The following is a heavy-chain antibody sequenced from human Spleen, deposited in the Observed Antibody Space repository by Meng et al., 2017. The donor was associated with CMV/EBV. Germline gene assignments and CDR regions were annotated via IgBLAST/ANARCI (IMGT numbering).Heavy chain of an antibody. Sequence: CTFSGFSRTTSGGGVAWIRQPPGKALEWLALIFWNDRKRYSPSLKSRLTITKDTSKNHVVLTMTNMDPVDTATYYCAHKRWELLDYWGQGTLVTVSS. J-gene: IGHJ4*02. V-gene: IGHV2-5*01. CDR1: GFSRTTSGGG. CDR3: AHKRWELLDY. CDR2: IFWNDRK. D-gene: IGHD1-26*01.